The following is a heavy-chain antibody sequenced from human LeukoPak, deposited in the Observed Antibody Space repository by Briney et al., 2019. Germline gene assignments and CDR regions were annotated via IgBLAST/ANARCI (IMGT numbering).Heavy chain of an antibody. CDR2: MNPNSGNT. CDR1: GYTFTSYD. J-gene: IGHJ4*02. CDR3: ARGVKVRGVILYYFDY. V-gene: IGHV1-8*01. Sequence: ASVKVSCKASGYTFTSYDINWVRQATGQGLEWMGWMNPNSGNTGYAQKFQGRVTMTRDNSISTAYMELSSLRSEDTAVYYCARGVKVRGVILYYFDYWGQGTLVTVSS. D-gene: IGHD3-10*01.